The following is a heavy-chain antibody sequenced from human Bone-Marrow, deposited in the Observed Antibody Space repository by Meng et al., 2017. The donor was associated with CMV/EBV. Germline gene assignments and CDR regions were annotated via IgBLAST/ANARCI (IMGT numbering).Heavy chain of an antibody. J-gene: IGHJ4*02. D-gene: IGHD3-16*01. CDR2: ISSSSSYI. CDR3: ARVGGRRLGFFDY. V-gene: IGHV3-21*01. Sequence: GGSLRLSCAASGFTFSSYSMNWVRQAPGKGLEWVSSISSSSSYIYYADSVKGRFTISRDNAKNSLYLQMNSLRAEDTAVYYCARVGGRRLGFFDYWGQGTLVTVSS. CDR1: GFTFSSYS.